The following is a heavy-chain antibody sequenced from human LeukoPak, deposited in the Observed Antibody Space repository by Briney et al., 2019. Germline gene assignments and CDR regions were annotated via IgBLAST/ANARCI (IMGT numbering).Heavy chain of an antibody. CDR2: ISGSGGST. Sequence: GGSLRLSCAASGFTFTNYAMSWVRQAPGKGLEWVSAISGSGGSTYYADSVKGRFTISRDNSKNTLYLQMNSLRAEDTAVYYCAKGSGSYSRGYFDYWGRGTLVTVSS. CDR3: AKGSGSYSRGYFDY. D-gene: IGHD1-26*01. CDR1: GFTFTNYA. V-gene: IGHV3-23*01. J-gene: IGHJ4*02.